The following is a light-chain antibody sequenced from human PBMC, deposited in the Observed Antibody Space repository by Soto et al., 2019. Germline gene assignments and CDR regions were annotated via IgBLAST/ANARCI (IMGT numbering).Light chain of an antibody. J-gene: IGLJ2*01. CDR2: GNS. CDR3: QSYDSSLSGSI. CDR1: SSNIGAGYD. V-gene: IGLV1-40*01. Sequence: QSVLTQPPSVSGAPGQRFTSSCTASSSNIGAGYDVHWYQQLPGTAPKLLIYGNSNRPSGVPDRFSGSKSGTSASLAITGLQAEDEADYYCQSYDSSLSGSIFGGGTQLTV.